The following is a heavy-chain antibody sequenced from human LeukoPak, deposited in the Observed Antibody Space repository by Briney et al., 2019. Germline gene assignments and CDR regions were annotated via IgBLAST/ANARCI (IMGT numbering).Heavy chain of an antibody. CDR2: ISAYNGKT. CDR1: GYTFTSYG. CDR3: AREPWYYDILTGSTGVWYFDY. V-gene: IGHV1-18*01. D-gene: IGHD3-9*01. Sequence: ASAKVSCKASGYTFTSYGISWVRQAPGQRLEWMGWISAYNGKTNYAQKLQGRVTMTTDTSTSTAYMELRSLRSDDTAVYYCAREPWYYDILTGSTGVWYFDYWGQGTLVTVSS. J-gene: IGHJ4*02.